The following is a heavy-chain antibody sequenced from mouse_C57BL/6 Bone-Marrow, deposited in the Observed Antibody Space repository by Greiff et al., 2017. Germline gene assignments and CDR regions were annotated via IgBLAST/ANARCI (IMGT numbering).Heavy chain of an antibody. Sequence: LKQSGASVKISCKASGYAFSSYWMNWVKQRPGKGLEWIGQIYPGDGDTNYNGKFKGKATLTADTSSSTAYMQLSSLTSEDSAVYFCARGGYWGQGTTLTVSS. J-gene: IGHJ2*01. CDR1: GYAFSSYW. V-gene: IGHV1-80*01. CDR2: IYPGDGDT. CDR3: ARGGY.